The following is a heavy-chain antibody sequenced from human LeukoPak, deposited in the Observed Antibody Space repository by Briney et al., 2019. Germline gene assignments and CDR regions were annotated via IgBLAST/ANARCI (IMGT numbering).Heavy chain of an antibody. CDR1: GGSISSGGYY. CDR3: AAYRLPDSFDY. Sequence: SSETLSLTCTVSGGSISSGGYYWSWIRQHPGKGLEWIGYIYYSGSTYYNPSLKSRVTISVDTSKNQFSLKLSSVTAADTAVYYCAAYRLPDSFDYWGQGTLVTVSS. V-gene: IGHV4-31*03. CDR2: IYYSGST. J-gene: IGHJ4*02. D-gene: IGHD4-11*01.